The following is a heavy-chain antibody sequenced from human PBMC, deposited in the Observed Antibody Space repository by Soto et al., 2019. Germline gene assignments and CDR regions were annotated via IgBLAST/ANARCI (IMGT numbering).Heavy chain of an antibody. CDR1: GGSFSGYY. CDR3: ARGGIVYCSGGSCRPIDY. J-gene: IGHJ4*02. V-gene: IGHV4-34*01. CDR2: INHSGST. Sequence: QVQLQQWGAGLLKPSETLSLTCAVYGGSFSGYYLSWIRQPPGKVLVWLGEINHSGSTKYNPSLKSRVTITVDTSKNQFCMQLSSVTAADKAVYYCARGGIVYCSGGSCRPIDYWGQGTLVTVSS. D-gene: IGHD2-15*01.